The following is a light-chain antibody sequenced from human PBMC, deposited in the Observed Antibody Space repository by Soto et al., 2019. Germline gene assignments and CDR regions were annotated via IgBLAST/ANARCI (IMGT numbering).Light chain of an antibody. J-gene: IGKJ4*01. CDR1: QSVLSSSNNKNY. Sequence: DIVMTQSPLSLPVTPGEPATINCKSIQSVLSSSNNKNYLAWYQQKPGQPHKLLIYWASTRESGVPDRFSGSGSGTDFTLTISSLQAEDVAVYYCQQYYSTPRLTFGGGTKVDIK. CDR3: QQYYSTPRLT. V-gene: IGKV4-1*01. CDR2: WAS.